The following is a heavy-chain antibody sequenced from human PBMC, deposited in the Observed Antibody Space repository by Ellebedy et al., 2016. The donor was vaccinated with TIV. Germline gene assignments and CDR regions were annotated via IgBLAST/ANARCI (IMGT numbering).Heavy chain of an antibody. Sequence: GGSLRLSCAASGFTFSSYWMTWVRQAPGRGLEWVANINQDGSEKSYVDSVNGRFTVSRDNAKNSLYLHLNSLRAEDTAMYYCATDGSYGDYLSPTHAFVIWGQGTMVTVSS. V-gene: IGHV3-7*01. D-gene: IGHD4-17*01. CDR2: INQDGSEK. J-gene: IGHJ3*02. CDR3: ATDGSYGDYLSPTHAFVI. CDR1: GFTFSSYW.